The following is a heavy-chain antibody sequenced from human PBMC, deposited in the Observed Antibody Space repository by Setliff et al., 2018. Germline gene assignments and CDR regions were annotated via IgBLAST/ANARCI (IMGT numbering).Heavy chain of an antibody. Sequence: PSETLSLTCTVSGGSISSGDYYWSWIRQHPGKGLEWIGYIYYSGSTYYNPSLKSRVTISVDASKRQFSLKLTSVTAADTAVYYCARMSGFQYMDVWGKGTTVTVSS. CDR3: ARMSGFQYMDV. J-gene: IGHJ6*03. D-gene: IGHD3-3*01. CDR1: GGSISSGDYY. V-gene: IGHV4-30-4*08. CDR2: IYYSGST.